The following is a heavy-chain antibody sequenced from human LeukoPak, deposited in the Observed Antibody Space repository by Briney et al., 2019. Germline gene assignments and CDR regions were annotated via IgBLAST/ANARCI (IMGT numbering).Heavy chain of an antibody. J-gene: IGHJ4*02. V-gene: IGHV3-74*01. CDR3: ARLPAYCSSTSCYYDY. CDR2: IDNGGSDT. D-gene: IGHD2-2*01. CDR1: GFTFSNYW. Sequence: GGSLRLSCAASGFTFSNYWMHWVRQAPGKGLVWVSRIDNGGSDTRHADSVKGRFTISRDNAKNSLFLQMNSLRAEDTAVYYCARLPAYCSSTSCYYDYWGQGTLVTVSS.